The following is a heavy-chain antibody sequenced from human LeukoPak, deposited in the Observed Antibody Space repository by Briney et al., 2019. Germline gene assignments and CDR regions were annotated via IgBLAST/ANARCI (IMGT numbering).Heavy chain of an antibody. CDR3: AKDLPPDDYFDY. J-gene: IGHJ4*02. D-gene: IGHD3-3*01. Sequence: PGGSLRLSCAASGFTFSSYGTHWVRQAPGKGLEWVAVISYDGSNKYYADSVKGRFTISRDNSKNTLYLQMNSLRAEDTAVYYCAKDLPPDDYFDYWGQGTLVTVSS. CDR2: ISYDGSNK. CDR1: GFTFSSYG. V-gene: IGHV3-30*18.